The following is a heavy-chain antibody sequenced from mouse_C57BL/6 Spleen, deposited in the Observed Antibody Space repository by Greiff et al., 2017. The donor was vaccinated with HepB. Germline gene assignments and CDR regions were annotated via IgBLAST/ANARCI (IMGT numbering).Heavy chain of an antibody. CDR3: ARGTMITTGGRYGVGYYAMDY. CDR2: IHPNSGST. D-gene: IGHD2-4*01. J-gene: IGHJ4*01. CDR1: GYTFTSYW. Sequence: QVQLQQPGAELVKPGASVKLSCKASGYTFTSYWMHWVKQRPGQGLEWIGMIHPNSGSTNYNEKFKSKATLTVDKSSSTAYMQLSSLTSEDSAVYYCARGTMITTGGRYGVGYYAMDYWGQGTSVTVSS. V-gene: IGHV1-64*01.